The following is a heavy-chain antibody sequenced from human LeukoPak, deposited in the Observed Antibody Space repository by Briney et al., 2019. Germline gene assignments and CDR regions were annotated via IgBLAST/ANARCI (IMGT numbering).Heavy chain of an antibody. V-gene: IGHV3-23*01. CDR1: GFTFSSYA. D-gene: IGHD2-21*02. CDR3: ARPTKGVTAIDY. CDR2: ISSSGGST. J-gene: IGHJ4*02. Sequence: GGSLRLSCAASGFTFSSYAMSWVRQPPGKGLEWVSGISSSGGSTYYVESVKGRFTISRDNSKNTQFLQMNSLRAEDTAMYYCARPTKGVTAIDYWGQGTLVTVSS.